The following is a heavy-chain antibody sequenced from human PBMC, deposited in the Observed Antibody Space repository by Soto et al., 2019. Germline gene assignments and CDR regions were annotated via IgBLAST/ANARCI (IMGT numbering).Heavy chain of an antibody. V-gene: IGHV1-46*01. D-gene: IGHD3-10*01. CDR2: INPSVGST. CDR1: GYTFTSYY. Sequence: GASVKVSCKASGYTFTSYYMHWVRQAPGQGLEWMGIINPSVGSTSYAQKFQGRVTMTRDTSTNTAYMELSSLRSEDTAVYYCATVGGGTMVRGVIMTSTVHYYMDVWGKGSTVTVSS. CDR3: ATVGGGTMVRGVIMTSTVHYYMDV. J-gene: IGHJ6*03.